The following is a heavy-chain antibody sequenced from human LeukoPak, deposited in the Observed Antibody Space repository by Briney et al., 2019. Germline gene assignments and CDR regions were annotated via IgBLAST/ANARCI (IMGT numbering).Heavy chain of an antibody. CDR2: ISWNSGSI. Sequence: GRSLRLSCAASGFTFDDYAMHWVRQAPGKGLEWVSGISWNSGSIGYADSVKGRFTISRDNAKNSLYLQMNSLRAEDTAVYYCARSYYYDSSGYYPYYFDYWGQGTLVTVSS. CDR3: ARSYYYDSSGYYPYYFDY. CDR1: GFTFDDYA. V-gene: IGHV3-9*01. J-gene: IGHJ4*02. D-gene: IGHD3-22*01.